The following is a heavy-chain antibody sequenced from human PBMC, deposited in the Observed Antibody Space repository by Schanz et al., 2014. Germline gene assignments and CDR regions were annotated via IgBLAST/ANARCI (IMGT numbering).Heavy chain of an antibody. J-gene: IGHJ6*03. CDR3: ARPSDSSWYMDV. CDR1: GLNFDYYG. D-gene: IGHD2-21*02. Sequence: QVQLVESGGGVVQPGRSLRLSCATSGLNFDYYGMNWVRQAPGKGLEWVSGMSGSGSTADYADSVKGRFTISRDNSRKTLYLQMNSLRAEDTAVYYCARPSDSSWYMDVWGKGTTVTVSS. V-gene: IGHV3-NL1*01. CDR2: MSGSGSTA.